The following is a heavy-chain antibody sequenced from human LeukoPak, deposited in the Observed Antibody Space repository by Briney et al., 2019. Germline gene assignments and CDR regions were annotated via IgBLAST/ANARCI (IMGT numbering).Heavy chain of an antibody. J-gene: IGHJ4*02. CDR2: ISDTVNT. CDR1: GGSIGSYY. D-gene: IGHD1-26*01. Sequence: SETLSLTCTVSGGSIGSYYWSWIRQPPGKGLEWIGYISDTVNTYYNPSLKSRVSISMDTSKNQLSLELRSVTAADTAVYFCARSMYSGTYWGSFHFWGQGTQVTASS. V-gene: IGHV4-59*12. CDR3: ARSMYSGTYWGSFHF.